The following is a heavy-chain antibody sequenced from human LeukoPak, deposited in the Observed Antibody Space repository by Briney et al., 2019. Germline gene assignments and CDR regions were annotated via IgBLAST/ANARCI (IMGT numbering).Heavy chain of an antibody. CDR2: INHSGST. V-gene: IGHV4-34*01. Sequence: SETLSLTCAVYGGSFSGYYWSWIRQPPGKGLEWTGEINHSGSTNYNPSLKSRVTISVDTSKNQFSLKLSSVTAADTAVYYCALTYDSSGYYSHYFDYWGQGTLVTVSS. CDR3: ALTYDSSGYYSHYFDY. CDR1: GGSFSGYY. J-gene: IGHJ4*02. D-gene: IGHD3-22*01.